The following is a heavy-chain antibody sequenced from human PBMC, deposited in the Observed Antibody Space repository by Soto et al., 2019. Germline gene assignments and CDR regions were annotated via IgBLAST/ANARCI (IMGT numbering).Heavy chain of an antibody. V-gene: IGHV3-30*03. CDR1: GFTFSSYG. CDR2: ISYDGSNK. Sequence: QVQLVESGGGVVQPGRSLRLSCAASGFTFSSYGMHWVRQAPGKGLEWVAVISYDGSNKYYADSVKGRFTISRDNSKNTLYLQMHSLRAEDTAVYYCASRRNGDSQNWGQGTLVTVSS. J-gene: IGHJ4*02. D-gene: IGHD4-17*01. CDR3: ASRRNGDSQN.